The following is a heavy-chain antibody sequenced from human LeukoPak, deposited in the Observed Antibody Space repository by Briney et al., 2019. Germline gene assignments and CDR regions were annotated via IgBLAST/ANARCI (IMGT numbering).Heavy chain of an antibody. J-gene: IGHJ6*03. CDR3: ARRDYYYYYMAV. CDR2: ISSSSSYI. CDR1: GFTFSSYS. V-gene: IGHV3-21*01. Sequence: GGPLRLSCAASGFTFSSYSMIWVRQAPGKGLEWVSSISSSSSYIYYADSVKGRFTISRDNAKNSLYLQMNSLRAEDTAVYYCARRDYYYYYMAVWGKGTTVTVSS.